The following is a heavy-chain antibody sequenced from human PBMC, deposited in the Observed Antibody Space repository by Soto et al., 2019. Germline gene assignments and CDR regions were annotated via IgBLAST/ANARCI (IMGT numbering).Heavy chain of an antibody. J-gene: IGHJ1*01. CDR2: IYYSGST. V-gene: IGHV4-30-4*01. Sequence: QVQLQESGPGLVKPSQTLSLTCTVSGGSISSGDYYWSWIRQPPGKGLEWIGYIYYSGSTYYNPSLKSRVTKSVDTSKNQFSLKLSSVTAADTAVYYCARVNIVVVVAATHEYFQHWGQGTLVTVSS. D-gene: IGHD2-15*01. CDR3: ARVNIVVVVAATHEYFQH. CDR1: GGSISSGDYY.